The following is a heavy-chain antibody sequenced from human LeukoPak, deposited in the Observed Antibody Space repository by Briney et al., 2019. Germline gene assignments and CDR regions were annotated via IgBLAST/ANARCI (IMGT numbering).Heavy chain of an antibody. Sequence: GGSLRLSCAASGFTFSSYGMHWARQAPGKGLEWVAVISYDGSNKYYADSVKGRFTISRDNSKNTLYLQMNSLRAEDTAVYYCAKSAEDGSGSYPLFDYWGQGTLVTVSS. V-gene: IGHV3-30*18. J-gene: IGHJ4*02. CDR3: AKSAEDGSGSYPLFDY. CDR1: GFTFSSYG. D-gene: IGHD3-10*01. CDR2: ISYDGSNK.